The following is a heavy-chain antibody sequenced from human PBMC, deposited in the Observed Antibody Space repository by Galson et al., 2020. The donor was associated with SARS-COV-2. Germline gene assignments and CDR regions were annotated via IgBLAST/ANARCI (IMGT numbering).Heavy chain of an antibody. CDR3: ARRAYSSGFYYFDF. CDR1: SGSISSYY. V-gene: IGHV4-59*08. Sequence: ETSETLSLTCTVSSGSISSYYWSWIRQPPGTGLEWIGHVGYSGSTSYNPSLKSRVTISIDTSKNQFSLKMSSVTAADTAVYYCARRAYSSGFYYFDFWGQGTLVTVSS. CDR2: VGYSGST. J-gene: IGHJ4*02. D-gene: IGHD6-19*01.